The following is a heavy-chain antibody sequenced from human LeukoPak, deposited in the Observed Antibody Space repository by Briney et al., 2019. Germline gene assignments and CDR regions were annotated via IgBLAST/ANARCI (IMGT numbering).Heavy chain of an antibody. CDR1: GFTFSRSS. D-gene: IGHD2/OR15-2a*01. CDR3: AREYYSDDNAGDY. V-gene: IGHV3-21*01. J-gene: IGHJ4*02. Sequence: PGGSLRLSCAASGFTFSRSSVSWVRQAPGTGLEWVSSITASSSYIYYADSVKGRFTISIDNAEKSVYLQMNSLRAEDTAVYYCAREYYSDDNAGDYWAQGTLVTVSS. CDR2: ITASSSYI.